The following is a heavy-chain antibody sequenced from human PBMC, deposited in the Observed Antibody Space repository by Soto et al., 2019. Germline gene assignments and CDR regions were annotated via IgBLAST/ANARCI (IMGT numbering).Heavy chain of an antibody. J-gene: IGHJ6*02. CDR1: GYTFTGYY. CDR3: ARGRVVTAAIWYYYGMDV. CDR2: MNPNSGNT. Sequence: GASVKVSCKASGYTFTGYYVLWVRQATGQGREWMGWMNPNSGNTGYTQKGQGRVTMTRNTSISTAYMERSSLSSEDTAVYYCARGRVVTAAIWYYYGMDVWGQGTTVTV. D-gene: IGHD2-2*02. V-gene: IGHV1-8*02.